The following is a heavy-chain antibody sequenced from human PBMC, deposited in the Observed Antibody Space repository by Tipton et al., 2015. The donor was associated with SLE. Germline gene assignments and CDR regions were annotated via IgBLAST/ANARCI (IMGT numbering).Heavy chain of an antibody. V-gene: IGHV4-61*02. D-gene: IGHD6-13*01. Sequence: TLSLTCTVSDGGSISSGSYYWSWIRQPAGKGLEWIGRIYTSGSTNYNPSLKSRVTISVDTSKNQFSLKLSSVTAADTAVYYCARGSNYAFDIWGQGTMVTVSS. J-gene: IGHJ3*02. CDR2: IYTSGST. CDR3: ARGSNYAFDI. CDR1: DGGSISSGSYY.